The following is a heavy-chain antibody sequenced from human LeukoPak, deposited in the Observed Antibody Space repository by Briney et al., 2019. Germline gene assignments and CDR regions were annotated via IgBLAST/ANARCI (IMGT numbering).Heavy chain of an antibody. CDR3: ARLRPYSSTWYAYYGMDV. Sequence: PGGSLRLSCAASGFTFSSSWMSWVRQTPGKGLEWVANIKQDKGNKYYVDSVKGRFTISRDNAKNSLYLQMDSLRAEDTAVYYCARLRPYSSTWYAYYGMDVWGQGATVTVSS. CDR1: GFTFSSSW. V-gene: IGHV3-7*04. D-gene: IGHD6-13*01. J-gene: IGHJ6*02. CDR2: IKQDKGNK.